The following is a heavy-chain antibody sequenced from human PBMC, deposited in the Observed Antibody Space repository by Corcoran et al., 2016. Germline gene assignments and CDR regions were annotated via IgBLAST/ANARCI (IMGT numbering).Heavy chain of an antibody. V-gene: IGHV1-18*01. CDR1: GYTFTSYG. J-gene: IGHJ2*01. CDR2: ISAYNGNT. CDR3: ARERPPIRVGVVAATAGWYFDL. D-gene: IGHD2-15*01. Sequence: QVQLVQSGAEVKKPGASVKVSCKASGYTFTSYGISWVRQAPGQGLEWMGWISAYNGNTNYAQKLQGRVTMNTDTSTSTAYMELRSLRSDDTAVYYCARERPPIRVGVVAATAGWYFDLWGRGTLVTVSS.